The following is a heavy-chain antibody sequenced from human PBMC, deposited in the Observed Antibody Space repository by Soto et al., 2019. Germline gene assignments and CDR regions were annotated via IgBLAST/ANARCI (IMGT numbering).Heavy chain of an antibody. J-gene: IGHJ6*02. V-gene: IGHV3-30-3*01. CDR3: ARDPGGRYCSSTSCYSGLAMDV. CDR2: ISYDGSNK. D-gene: IGHD2-2*01. CDR1: GFTFSSYA. Sequence: GVSLRLSCAASGFTFSSYAMHWVRQAPGKGLEWVAVISYDGSNKYYADSVKGRFTISRDNSKNTLYLQMNSLRAEDTAVYYCARDPGGRYCSSTSCYSGLAMDVWGQGTTVTVSS.